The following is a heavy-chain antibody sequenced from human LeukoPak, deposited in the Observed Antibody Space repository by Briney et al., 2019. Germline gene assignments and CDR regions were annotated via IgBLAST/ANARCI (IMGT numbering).Heavy chain of an antibody. Sequence: AETLSLTCTVSGGSISIYYWSWIRQPPGKGLEWIGYIYNSGSTNYNPSLRSRVTISVDTSKNQFSLKLNSVTAADTAVYYCVRYRELTYWSQGTLVTVSS. CDR2: IYNSGST. D-gene: IGHD1-26*01. CDR1: GGSISIYY. V-gene: IGHV4-59*01. CDR3: VRYRELTY. J-gene: IGHJ4*02.